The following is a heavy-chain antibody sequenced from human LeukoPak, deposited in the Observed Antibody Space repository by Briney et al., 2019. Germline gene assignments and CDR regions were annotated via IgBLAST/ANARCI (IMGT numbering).Heavy chain of an antibody. Sequence: GGSLRLSCAASGFTFSSYALHWVRQAPGKGLEWVAIISHDGNTKHHADSVKGRFTISRDNSKDTPYLQMNSLRVEDTAVYYCARDGGNPRGYYHYGMDVWGQGTTVTVSS. J-gene: IGHJ6*02. V-gene: IGHV3-30-3*01. CDR3: ARDGGNPRGYYHYGMDV. CDR1: GFTFSSYA. CDR2: ISHDGNTK. D-gene: IGHD1-14*01.